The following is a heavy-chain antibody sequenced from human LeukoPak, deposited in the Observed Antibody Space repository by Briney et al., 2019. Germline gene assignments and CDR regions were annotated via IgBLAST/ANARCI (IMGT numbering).Heavy chain of an antibody. CDR1: GFTFSTHT. Sequence: PGGSLRLSCAASGFTFSTHTMNWVRQAPGKGLEWVSSIDSSSSSIYYADSVKGRFTVSRDNARNSLYLQINSLRAEDTAVYYCVRIPNTAGFQNWLDPWGRGTLVTVSS. V-gene: IGHV3-21*01. D-gene: IGHD2-2*02. CDR3: VRIPNTAGFQNWLDP. CDR2: IDSSSSSI. J-gene: IGHJ5*02.